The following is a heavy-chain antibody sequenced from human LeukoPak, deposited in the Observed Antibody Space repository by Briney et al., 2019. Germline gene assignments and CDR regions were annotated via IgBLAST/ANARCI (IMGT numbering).Heavy chain of an antibody. CDR1: GGSISISSYY. Sequence: PSETLSLTCSVSGGSISISSYYWGWIRQPPGKGLEWIGEINHSGSTNYNPSLKSRVTISVDTSKNQFSLKLSSVTAADTAVYYCARDFDHGDFWSGPPQAGFDYWGQGTLVTVSS. CDR3: ARDFDHGDFWSGPPQAGFDY. D-gene: IGHD3-3*01. CDR2: INHSGST. J-gene: IGHJ4*02. V-gene: IGHV4-39*07.